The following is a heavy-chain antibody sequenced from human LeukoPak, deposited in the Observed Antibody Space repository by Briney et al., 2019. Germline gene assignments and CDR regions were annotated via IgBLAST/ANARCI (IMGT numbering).Heavy chain of an antibody. D-gene: IGHD6-19*01. CDR3: ARELGQWLVRDAFDI. J-gene: IGHJ3*02. V-gene: IGHV7-4-1*02. CDR1: GYTFTSYA. Sequence: ASVKVSCKASGYTFTSYAMNWVRQAPGQGLEWMGWINTDTGNPTYAQGFTGRFVFSLDTSVSTAYLQISSLKAEDTAVYYCARELGQWLVRDAFDIWGQGTMVTVSS. CDR2: INTDTGNP.